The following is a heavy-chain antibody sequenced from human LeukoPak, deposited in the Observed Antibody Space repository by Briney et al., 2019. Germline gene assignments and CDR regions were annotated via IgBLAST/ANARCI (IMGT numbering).Heavy chain of an antibody. V-gene: IGHV4-30-2*01. D-gene: IGHD5-18*01. CDR1: GGSISSGGYS. CDR3: ARKYSYGTQYNWLDP. Sequence: PSETLSLTCAVSGGSISSGGYSWSWIRQPPGKGLEWIGYIYHSGSTYYNPSLKSRVTISVDRSKNQFSLKLSSVTAADTAVYYCARKYSYGTQYNWLDPWGQGTLVTVSS. CDR2: IYHSGST. J-gene: IGHJ5*02.